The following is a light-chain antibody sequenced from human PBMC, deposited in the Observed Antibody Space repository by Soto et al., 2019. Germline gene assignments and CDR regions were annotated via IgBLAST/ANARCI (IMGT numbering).Light chain of an antibody. V-gene: IGKV3-15*01. CDR3: QQYNTWPPT. CDR2: GAS. CDR1: QSVGSN. J-gene: IGKJ5*01. Sequence: EIVMTQSPATLSVSPGERATLSCRASQSVGSNLAWYQQKPGQAPRLLVYGASTRATIIPARFSGSRSGTEFTLTISSLQSEDFAVYYCQQYNTWPPTFGQGTRLEIK.